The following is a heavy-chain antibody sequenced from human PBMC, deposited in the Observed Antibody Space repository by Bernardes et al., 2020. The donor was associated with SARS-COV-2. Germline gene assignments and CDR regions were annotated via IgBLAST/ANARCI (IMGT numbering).Heavy chain of an antibody. J-gene: IGHJ4*02. CDR1: GFTLIPYS. CDR3: ARDWDS. CDR2: INRHGSET. Sequence: GGVLSPSRAAPGFTLIPYSMRWVRPAPGKGVGGVANINRHGSETYYVDSVKGRFTISRDDAKNSLYLQMDSLRAEDTAVYYCARDWDSWGQGTLVTVSS. V-gene: IGHV3-7*01.